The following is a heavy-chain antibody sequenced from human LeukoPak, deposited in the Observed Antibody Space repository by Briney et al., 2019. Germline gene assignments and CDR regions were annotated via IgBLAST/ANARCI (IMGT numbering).Heavy chain of an antibody. V-gene: IGHV3-15*01. Sequence: GGSLRLSCAASGFTFSNYAMSWVRQAPGKGLEWVGRIKSKTDGGTTDYAAPVKGRFTISGDDSKNTLYLQMNSLKTEDTAVYYCTTDPAVIAAAGATLDYWGQGTLVTVSS. CDR2: IKSKTDGGTT. J-gene: IGHJ4*02. CDR1: GFTFSNYA. CDR3: TTDPAVIAAAGATLDY. D-gene: IGHD6-13*01.